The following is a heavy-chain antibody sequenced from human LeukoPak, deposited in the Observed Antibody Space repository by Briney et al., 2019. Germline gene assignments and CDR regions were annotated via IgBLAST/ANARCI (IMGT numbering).Heavy chain of an antibody. D-gene: IGHD3-22*01. CDR2: IKQDGSEN. J-gene: IGHJ4*02. CDR3: ARDGLSIPYYYDSSGYSPFDY. V-gene: IGHV3-7*01. CDR1: GFTFSSYW. Sequence: GGSLRLSCAASGFTFSSYWMSWVRRAPGEGLEWVANIKQDGSENYYVDSVKGRFTISRDNAKNSLYLQMNSLRAEDTAVYYCARDGLSIPYYYDSSGYSPFDYWGQGTLVTVSS.